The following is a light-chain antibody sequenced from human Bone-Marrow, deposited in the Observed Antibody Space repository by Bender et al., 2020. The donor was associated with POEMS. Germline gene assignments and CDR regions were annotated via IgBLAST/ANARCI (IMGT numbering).Light chain of an antibody. CDR1: SSDVGGYNY. Sequence: QSALTQPASVSGSPGQSITISCTGTSSDVGGYNYVSWYQQHPGKAPKLMIYDVSNRPSGVSNRFSASKSGNTASLTISGLQAEDESDYYCSSYAGGSAFVFGGGTRLTVL. CDR2: DVS. V-gene: IGLV2-14*03. CDR3: SSYAGGSAFV. J-gene: IGLJ3*02.